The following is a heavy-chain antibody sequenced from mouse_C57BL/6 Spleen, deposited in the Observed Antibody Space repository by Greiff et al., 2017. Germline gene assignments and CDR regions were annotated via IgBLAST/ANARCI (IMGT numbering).Heavy chain of an antibody. D-gene: IGHD2-10*02. CDR1: GYTFTDYY. CDR2: IYPYNGVS. V-gene: IGHV1-31*01. CDR3: AKAVWEPH. J-gene: IGHJ3*01. Sequence: VQLKQSGPELVKPGASVKISCKASGYTFTDYYMHWVKQSHGNSLEWIGYIYPYNGVSSYNQKFKGKATLTVDKSSSTAYMELRSLTSEDSAVSDYAKAVWEPHWGQGTMVTVSA.